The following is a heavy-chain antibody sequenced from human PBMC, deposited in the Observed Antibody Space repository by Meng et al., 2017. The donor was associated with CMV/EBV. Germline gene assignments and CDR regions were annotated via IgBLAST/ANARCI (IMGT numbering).Heavy chain of an antibody. CDR3: ARGSRRLPRFNWFDP. Sequence: QVEPPAWGAGLLKPSETLSLTCGVSGWSFSGYYWSWIRQPPGKGLEWIGEINHSGSTNYHPSLKSRVTISVDTSKNQFSLKLSSVTAADTAVYYCARGSRRLPRFNWFDPWGQGTLVTVSS. D-gene: IGHD3-3*01. CDR2: INHSGST. J-gene: IGHJ5*02. CDR1: GWSFSGYY. V-gene: IGHV4-34*01.